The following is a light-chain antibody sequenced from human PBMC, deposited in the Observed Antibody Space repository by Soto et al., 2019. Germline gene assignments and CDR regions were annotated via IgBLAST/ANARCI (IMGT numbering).Light chain of an antibody. CDR2: LGS. J-gene: IGKJ5*01. CDR3: MQALQAPPIT. CDR1: QSLLHSNGYTY. V-gene: IGKV2-28*01. Sequence: DIVMNQSPLSLPVTPGEPASISCRSSQSLLHSNGYTYLDWYLQKPGQSPQLLIYLGSNRASGVHDWINGIGSGTDFTLIISRVEAEDVGVYYCMQALQAPPITFGQGTRLEIK.